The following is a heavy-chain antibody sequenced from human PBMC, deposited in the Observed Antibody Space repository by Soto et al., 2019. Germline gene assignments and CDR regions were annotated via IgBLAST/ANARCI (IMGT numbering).Heavy chain of an antibody. Sequence: QITLKESGPTLVKPTQTLTLTCTFSGFSLSTNGVGVGWIRQPPGKALEWLALIYWDDDKRYSPSLKSRLTIHRDTSXTXVXLXXTNMDPVDTATYYCAHRFGLPTWDSRGHHSECFQYWGQGTLVTVSS. CDR1: GFSLSTNGVG. CDR2: IYWDDDK. V-gene: IGHV2-5*02. D-gene: IGHD3-22*01. CDR3: AHRFGLPTWDSRGHHSECFQY. J-gene: IGHJ1*01.